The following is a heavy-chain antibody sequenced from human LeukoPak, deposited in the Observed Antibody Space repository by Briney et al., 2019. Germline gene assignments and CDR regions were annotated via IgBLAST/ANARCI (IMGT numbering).Heavy chain of an antibody. V-gene: IGHV3-53*04. CDR2: IYSGGST. J-gene: IGHJ4*02. CDR3: SGGVTRRAGFDY. Sequence: GGSLKLSCAASGFTVSSNYMSWVRQAPGKGLEWVSVIYSGGSTYYADSVKGRFTISRHNSKNTLYLQMNSLRAEGTAVYYCSGGVTRRAGFDYWGQGTLVTVSS. CDR1: GFTVSSNY. D-gene: IGHD5-12*01.